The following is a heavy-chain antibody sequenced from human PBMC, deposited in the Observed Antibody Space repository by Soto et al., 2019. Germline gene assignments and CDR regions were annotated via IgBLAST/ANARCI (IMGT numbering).Heavy chain of an antibody. D-gene: IGHD7-27*01. CDR3: ARRRRNWGLDA. Sequence: LSLTCVVSGGSISSTNWWTWVRQPPGKRLEWIGEIYHNGSPTYSPSLRGRATISVDKSNNQFSLRLSSVTAADTAVYYCARRRRNWGLDAWGQGTLVTVSS. V-gene: IGHV4-4*02. CDR2: IYHNGSP. J-gene: IGHJ5*02. CDR1: GGSISSTNW.